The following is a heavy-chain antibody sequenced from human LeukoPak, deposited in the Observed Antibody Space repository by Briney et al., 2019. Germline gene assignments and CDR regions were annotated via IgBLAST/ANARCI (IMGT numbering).Heavy chain of an antibody. Sequence: SSETLSLTCTVSGGSISSYYWSWIRQPPGKGLEWIGYIYYSGSTNYNPSLKSRVTISVDTSKNQFSLKLSSVTAADTAVYYCASTPAPYSGSYQGYYYYDMDVWGQGTTVTVSS. D-gene: IGHD1-26*01. CDR3: ASTPAPYSGSYQGYYYYDMDV. CDR1: GGSISSYY. V-gene: IGHV4-59*01. CDR2: IYYSGST. J-gene: IGHJ6*02.